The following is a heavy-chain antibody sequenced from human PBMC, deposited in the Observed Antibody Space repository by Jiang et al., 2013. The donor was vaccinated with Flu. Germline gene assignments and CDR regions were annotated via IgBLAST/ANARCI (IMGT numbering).Heavy chain of an antibody. J-gene: IGHJ4*02. CDR3: AKGYGDYSTTIFDY. D-gene: IGHD4-17*01. Sequence: LLEVWGGLVQPGGSLRLSCAASGFTFSSYAMGWVRQTPGKGLEWVSGISGSGGSTNYVDSVKGRFTISRDNSKNMLYLQMNSLRAEDTAVYYCAKGYGDYSTTIFDYWGQGTLVTVSS. CDR2: ISGSGGST. CDR1: GFTFSSYA. V-gene: IGHV3-23*01.